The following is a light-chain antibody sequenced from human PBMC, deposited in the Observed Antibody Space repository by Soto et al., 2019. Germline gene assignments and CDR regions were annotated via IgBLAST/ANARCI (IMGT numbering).Light chain of an antibody. J-gene: IGKJ1*01. V-gene: IGKV1-39*01. Sequence: DIQMTQSPSSLSASVGDRVTITCRASQSVSKYLNWYQQNPGKAPKLLIYGAISLHSGVPSRFSGSGTGIYFTLTISNLHPEDFASYYCQQSYSTPGTFGQGTKVEIK. CDR2: GAI. CDR1: QSVSKY. CDR3: QQSYSTPGT.